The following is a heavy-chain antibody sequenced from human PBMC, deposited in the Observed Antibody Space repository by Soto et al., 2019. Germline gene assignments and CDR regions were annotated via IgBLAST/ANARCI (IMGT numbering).Heavy chain of an antibody. J-gene: IGHJ5*02. CDR1: GGSISSSSYY. Sequence: NPSETLSLTCTVSGGSISSSSYYWGWIRQPPGKGLGWIGSIYYSGSTYYNPSLKSRVTISVDTSKNQFSLKLSSVTAADTAVYYCARHLSRDYDFWSGYYPNWFDPWGQGTLVTVSS. V-gene: IGHV4-39*01. CDR2: IYYSGST. D-gene: IGHD3-3*01. CDR3: ARHLSRDYDFWSGYYPNWFDP.